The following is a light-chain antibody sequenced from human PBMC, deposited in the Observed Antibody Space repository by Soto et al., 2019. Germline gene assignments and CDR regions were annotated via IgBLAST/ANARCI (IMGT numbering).Light chain of an antibody. CDR2: GAS. CDR1: ESVTNY. J-gene: IGKJ1*01. Sequence: IVLTQAPATLSLSPCEIGTLSFRASESVTNYLAWYQQKPGQAPRLLIYGASSRATGIPDRISGSGSGTDFTLTITRVETEDSAMYYCQHYVGSQTFGQGINVDI. V-gene: IGKV3-20*01. CDR3: QHYVGSQT.